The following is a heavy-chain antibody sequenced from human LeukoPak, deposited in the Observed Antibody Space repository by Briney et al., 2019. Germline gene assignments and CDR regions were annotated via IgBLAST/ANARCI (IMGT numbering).Heavy chain of an antibody. CDR1: GYTFTSYD. J-gene: IGHJ4*02. CDR2: MNPNSGNT. CDR3: ARSSVGARRRIDY. V-gene: IGHV1-8*01. D-gene: IGHD1-26*01. Sequence: WASVKVSCKASGYTFTSYDINWVRQATGQGLEWMGWMNPNSGNTGYAQKFQGRVTMTRSTSINTAYMELNSLTSEDTAAYYCARSSVGARRRIDYWGQGTLVTVSS.